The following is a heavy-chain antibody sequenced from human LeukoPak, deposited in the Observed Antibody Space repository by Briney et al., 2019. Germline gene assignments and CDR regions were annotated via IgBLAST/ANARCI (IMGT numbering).Heavy chain of an antibody. Sequence: PGGSLRLSCAASGFTFSSYAMSWVRQAPGKGLEWVSAISGSGGSTYYADSVKGRFTISRDNSKSTLYLQMNSLRAEDTAVYYCAKPDILTGSPIYYFDYWGQGTLVTVSS. D-gene: IGHD3-9*01. V-gene: IGHV3-23*01. J-gene: IGHJ4*02. CDR3: AKPDILTGSPIYYFDY. CDR2: ISGSGGST. CDR1: GFTFSSYA.